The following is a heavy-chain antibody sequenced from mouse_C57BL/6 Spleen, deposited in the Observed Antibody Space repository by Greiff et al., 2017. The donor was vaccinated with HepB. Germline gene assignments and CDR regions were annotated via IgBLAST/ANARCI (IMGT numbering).Heavy chain of an antibody. CDR3: ARQGLLPFFDV. V-gene: IGHV5-9*01. CDR1: GFTFSSYT. D-gene: IGHD2-3*01. CDR2: ISGGGGNT. J-gene: IGHJ1*03. Sequence: EVQLVESGGGLVKPGGSLKLSCAASGFTFSSYTMSWVRQTPEKRLEWVATISGGGGNTYYPDSVKGRFTISRDNAKNTLYLQMSSLRSEDTALYYCARQGLLPFFDVWGTGTTVTVSS.